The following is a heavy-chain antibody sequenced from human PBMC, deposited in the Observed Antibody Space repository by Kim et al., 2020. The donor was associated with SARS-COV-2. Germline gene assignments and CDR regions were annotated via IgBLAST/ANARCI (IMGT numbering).Heavy chain of an antibody. D-gene: IGHD6-13*01. Sequence: SETLSLTCAVYGGSFSGYYWSWIRQPPGKGLEWIGEINHSGSTNYNPSLKSRVTISVDTSKNQFSLKLSSVTAADTAVYYCARGRAAAGTGWFDPWGQGTLVTVSS. CDR1: GGSFSGYY. V-gene: IGHV4-34*01. CDR3: ARGRAAAGTGWFDP. J-gene: IGHJ5*02. CDR2: INHSGST.